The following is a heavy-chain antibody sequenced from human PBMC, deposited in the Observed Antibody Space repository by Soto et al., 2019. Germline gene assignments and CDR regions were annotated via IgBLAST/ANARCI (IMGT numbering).Heavy chain of an antibody. Sequence: ASVKVSCTASGYTFTGHYIHWVRQAPEQGPEWMGEIGPESGATRYAQKFQGRVTMTMDMSITTVYMELSNLSPDDTAVYYCGRGRSGQIVVFYWAQGTPVTVSS. CDR2: IGPESGAT. CDR3: GRGRSGQIVVFY. D-gene: IGHD5-12*01. V-gene: IGHV1-2*02. J-gene: IGHJ4*02. CDR1: GYTFTGHY.